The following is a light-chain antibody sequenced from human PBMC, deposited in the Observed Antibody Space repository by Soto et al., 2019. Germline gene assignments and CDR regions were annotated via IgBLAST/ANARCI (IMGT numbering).Light chain of an antibody. CDR2: AAS. CDR1: QSISSY. Sequence: DIQMPQSPSSLSASVGDRVTITCRASQSISSYLNWYQQKPGKAPKLLIYAASSLQSRVPSRFSGSGSGTDFTRTISSLQPEDFATCYCHQCYSTPFTFGGGAKVEIK. J-gene: IGKJ4*01. CDR3: HQCYSTPFT. V-gene: IGKV1-39*01.